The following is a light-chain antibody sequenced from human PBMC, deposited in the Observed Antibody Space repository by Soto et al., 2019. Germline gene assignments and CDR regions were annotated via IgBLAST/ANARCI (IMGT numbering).Light chain of an antibody. CDR1: HSVSSN. V-gene: IGKV3-15*01. CDR2: GAS. CDR3: QQYNNWPQT. Sequence: EIVLTQSPATLSLSPGERATLSCRASHSVSSNIAWYQQKPGQAPRLLIYGASTRATGIPARFSGSGSGTEFTLTISSLQSEDFAVYYCQQYNNWPQTFGQGTKVDI. J-gene: IGKJ1*01.